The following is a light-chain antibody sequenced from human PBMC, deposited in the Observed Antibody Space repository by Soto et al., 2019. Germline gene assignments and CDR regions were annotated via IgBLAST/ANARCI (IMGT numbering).Light chain of an antibody. CDR3: TSFSSSTSLYV. V-gene: IGLV2-14*01. CDR2: QVT. CDR1: TRDIAGYNY. Sequence: QSALTQPASVSGSLGQSITISCTGTTRDIAGYNYISWYQQLPGKAPKLMIYQVTIRPSGISNRFSGSKSGNTASLTISGLQAEDEADHYCTSFSSSTSLYVFGTGTKLTVL. J-gene: IGLJ1*01.